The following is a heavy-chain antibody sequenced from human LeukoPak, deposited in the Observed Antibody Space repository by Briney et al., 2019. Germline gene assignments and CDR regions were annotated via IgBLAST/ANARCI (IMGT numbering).Heavy chain of an antibody. D-gene: IGHD3-10*01. CDR3: ARGGSVFAYFFDY. J-gene: IGHJ4*02. Sequence: GGSLRLPCAASGFIFSNYAMTWARLTPGKGLEWVSAISGSGGTTYYADSVKGRFTISRDSSTNTLYLQLSSLRAEDTAIYYCARGGSVFAYFFDYWGQGTLVTVSS. V-gene: IGHV3-23*01. CDR2: ISGSGGTT. CDR1: GFIFSNYA.